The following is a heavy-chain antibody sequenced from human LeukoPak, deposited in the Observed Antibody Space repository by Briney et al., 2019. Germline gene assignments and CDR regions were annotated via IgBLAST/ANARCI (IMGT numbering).Heavy chain of an antibody. J-gene: IGHJ3*02. Sequence: PSETLSLTCAVYGGSFSGYYWSWIRQPPGKGLEWIGEIYHSGSTNYNPSLKSRVTISVDTSKNQFSLKLSSVTAADTAVYYCARLLPYYDFWSGYYDAFDIWGQGTMVTVSS. CDR2: IYHSGST. D-gene: IGHD3-3*01. CDR1: GGSFSGYY. V-gene: IGHV4-34*01. CDR3: ARLLPYYDFWSGYYDAFDI.